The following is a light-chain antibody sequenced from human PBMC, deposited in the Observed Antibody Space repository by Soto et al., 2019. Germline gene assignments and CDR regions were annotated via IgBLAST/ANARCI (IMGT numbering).Light chain of an antibody. CDR3: GTWDSSLSAGGWV. CDR2: DNN. Sequence: QSVLTQPPSVSAAPGQKVTISCSGSSSNIGNNYVSWYQQLPGTAPKLLIYDNNKRPSGIPDRFSGSKSGTSATLGITGLQTGDEADYYCGTWDSSLSAGGWVFVGGTKLTVL. V-gene: IGLV1-51*01. CDR1: SSNIGNNY. J-gene: IGLJ3*02.